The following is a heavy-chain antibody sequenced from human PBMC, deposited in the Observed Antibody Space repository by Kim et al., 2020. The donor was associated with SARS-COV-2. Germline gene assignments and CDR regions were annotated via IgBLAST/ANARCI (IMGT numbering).Heavy chain of an antibody. D-gene: IGHD3-22*01. CDR3: ARPNYYNRLGAFDI. CDR2: MYSSGST. Sequence: SETLSLTCTVSGGSISSNTYYWGWIRQPPGKGLEWIGSMYSSGSTYYNPSLKSRVTISVDTSKKQFSLKLNSVTAADTAVYYCARPNYYNRLGAFDIWGQGTMVTVSS. J-gene: IGHJ3*02. V-gene: IGHV4-39*01. CDR1: GGSISSNTYY.